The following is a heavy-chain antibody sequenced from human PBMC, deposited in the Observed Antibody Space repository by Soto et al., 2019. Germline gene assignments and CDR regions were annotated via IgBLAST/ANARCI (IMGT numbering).Heavy chain of an antibody. J-gene: IGHJ4*02. CDR3: AKGGSLDS. CDR2: IIVSNGTA. D-gene: IGHD1-26*01. Sequence: SVKVSCKASGGTFSSYAISWVRQAPGQGLEWMGWIIVSNGTAKYSQKFQDRVTITRDTSTTTAYMDLNSLIPDDTAIYYCAKGGSLDSWGQGTPVTVSS. V-gene: IGHV1-69*05. CDR1: GGTFSSYA.